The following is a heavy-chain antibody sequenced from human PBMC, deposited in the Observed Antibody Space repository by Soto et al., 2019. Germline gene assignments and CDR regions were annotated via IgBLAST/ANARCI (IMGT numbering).Heavy chain of an antibody. Sequence: GGSLRLSCAASGFTFSNAWMSWVRQAPGKGLEWVGRIKSKTDGGTTDYAAPVKGRFTISRDDSKNTLYLQMNSLKTEDTSVYYCTTGGQYYDSSGYDYWGQGTLVTVSS. V-gene: IGHV3-15*01. D-gene: IGHD3-22*01. CDR3: TTGGQYYDSSGYDY. CDR1: GFTFSNAW. J-gene: IGHJ4*02. CDR2: IKSKTDGGTT.